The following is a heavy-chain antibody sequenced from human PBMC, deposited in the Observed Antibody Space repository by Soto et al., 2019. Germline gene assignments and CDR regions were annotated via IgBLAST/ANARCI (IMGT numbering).Heavy chain of an antibody. D-gene: IGHD1-20*01. CDR3: ARVGHITNYGMAV. CDR1: GGTFSSYP. J-gene: IGHJ6*02. Sequence: QVQLVQSGAEVKKPGSSVKVSCGASGGTFSSYPINWLRQAPGQGLEWMGGIIPFFGTSNYAQKFQGRVTSTADESTSTAYMELRSLRSEDTAVDYCARVGHITNYGMAVWGQGTTVTVSS. CDR2: IIPFFGTS. V-gene: IGHV1-69*01.